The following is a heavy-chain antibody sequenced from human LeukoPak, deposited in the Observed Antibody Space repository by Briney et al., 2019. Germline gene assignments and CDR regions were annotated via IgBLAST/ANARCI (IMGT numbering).Heavy chain of an antibody. Sequence: QPGGSLRLSCAASGFTFSSYSMNWVRQAPGKGLEWVSYISSSSSTIYYADSVKGRFTISRDNAKNSLYLQMNSLRAEDTAVYYCARAVFGVVDYFDYWGQGTLVTVSS. V-gene: IGHV3-48*01. CDR3: ARAVFGVVDYFDY. J-gene: IGHJ4*02. D-gene: IGHD3-3*01. CDR2: ISSSSSTI. CDR1: GFTFSSYS.